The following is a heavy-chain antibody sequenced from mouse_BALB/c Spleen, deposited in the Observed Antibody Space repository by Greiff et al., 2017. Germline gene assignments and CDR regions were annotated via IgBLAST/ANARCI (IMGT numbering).Heavy chain of an antibody. CDR2: ISSGGSYT. CDR3: ARGDWYFDV. CDR1: GLTFSSYG. J-gene: IGHJ1*01. V-gene: IGHV5-6*01. Sequence: EVQVVESGGDLVKPGGSLKLSCAASGLTFSSYGMSWVRQTPDKRLEWVATISSGGSYTYYPDSVKGRFTISRDNAKNTLYLQMSSLKSEDTAMYYCARGDWYFDVWGAGTTVTVSS.